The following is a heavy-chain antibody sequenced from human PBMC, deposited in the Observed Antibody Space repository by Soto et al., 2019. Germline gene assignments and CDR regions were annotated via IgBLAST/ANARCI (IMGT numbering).Heavy chain of an antibody. V-gene: IGHV1-3*01. CDR3: ARESGTGYYTGGNWFDP. CDR2: ISAGTGNT. Sequence: ASVKVSCKASGYTFTTYTIHWVRQAPGQRLEWLGWISAGTGNTKYSQKFRGRVTITRDTSASTAYMELSSLTSEDTAVYYCARESGTGYYTGGNWFDPWGQGTLVTVSS. CDR1: GYTFTTYT. J-gene: IGHJ5*02. D-gene: IGHD3-9*01.